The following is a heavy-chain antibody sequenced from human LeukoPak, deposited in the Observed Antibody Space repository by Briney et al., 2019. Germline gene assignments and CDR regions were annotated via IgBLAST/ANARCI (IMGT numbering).Heavy chain of an antibody. J-gene: IGHJ6*03. D-gene: IGHD5-12*01. V-gene: IGHV4-59*01. CDR1: GGSISSYY. Sequence: SSETLSLTCTVSGGSISSYYWSWIRQPPGKGLEWIGYIYYSGSTNYNPSLKSRVTISVDTSKNQFSLKLSSVTAADTAVYYCARTNYLVATITRYYYYYMDVWGKGTTVTVSS. CDR2: IYYSGST. CDR3: ARTNYLVATITRYYYYYMDV.